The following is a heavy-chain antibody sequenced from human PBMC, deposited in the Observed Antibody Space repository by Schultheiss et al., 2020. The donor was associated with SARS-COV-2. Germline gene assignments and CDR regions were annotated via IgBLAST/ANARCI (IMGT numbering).Heavy chain of an antibody. V-gene: IGHV3-30*03. Sequence: GGSLRLSCAASGFTFSSYAMSWVRQAPGKGLEWVAVISYDGSNKYYADSVKGRFTISRDDSKNTAYLQMNSLKTEDTAVYYCTRREDTIFGGSLDVWGKGTTVTVSS. CDR3: TRREDTIFGGSLDV. J-gene: IGHJ6*04. CDR2: ISYDGSNK. CDR1: GFTFSSYA. D-gene: IGHD3-3*01.